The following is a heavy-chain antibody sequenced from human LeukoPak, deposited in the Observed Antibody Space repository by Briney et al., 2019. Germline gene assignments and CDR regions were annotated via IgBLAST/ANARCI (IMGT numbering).Heavy chain of an antibody. Sequence: GASVKVSCKASGYTFTSYGISWVRQAPGQGLEWMGWISAYNGNTNYAQKLQGRVTMTTDTSTSTAYMELRSLRSDDTAVYYCARWYCDILTGYYNIVQFDYWGQGTLVTVSS. CDR1: GYTFTSYG. CDR2: ISAYNGNT. J-gene: IGHJ4*02. D-gene: IGHD3-9*01. CDR3: ARWYCDILTGYYNIVQFDY. V-gene: IGHV1-18*01.